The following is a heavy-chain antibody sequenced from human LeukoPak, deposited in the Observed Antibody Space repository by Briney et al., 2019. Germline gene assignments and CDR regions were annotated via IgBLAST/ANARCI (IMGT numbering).Heavy chain of an antibody. D-gene: IGHD6-19*01. V-gene: IGHV4-39*07. CDR1: GGSISTSNYY. CDR2: IFYSGST. J-gene: IGHJ3*02. CDR3: AKYVAGTGLSSYVFDI. Sequence: PSETLSLTCTVSGGSISTSNYYWGWIRQPPGKGLEWIGNIFYSGSTYYSPSLRSRVTISLDTSRNQFSLKLNSVAAADTAVYYCAKYVAGTGLSSYVFDIWGQGTMVTVSS.